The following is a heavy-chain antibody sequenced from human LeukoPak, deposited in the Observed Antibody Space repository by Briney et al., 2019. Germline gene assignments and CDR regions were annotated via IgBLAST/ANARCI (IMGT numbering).Heavy chain of an antibody. J-gene: IGHJ4*02. CDR3: GTLLSNGPFDY. V-gene: IGHV1-2*02. CDR1: GYTFTGYY. Sequence: ASVKVSCKASGYTFTGYYMHWVRQAPGQGLEWMGWIYPNSGATKYAQKFQGRVTMTRDTSISTAYMELSGLRSDDTAVYYCGTLLSNGPFDYWGQGSLITVSS. CDR2: IYPNSGAT.